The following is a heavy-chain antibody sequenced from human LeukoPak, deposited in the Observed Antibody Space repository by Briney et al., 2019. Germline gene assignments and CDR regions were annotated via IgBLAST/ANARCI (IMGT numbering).Heavy chain of an antibody. J-gene: IGHJ4*02. Sequence: GGSLRFSCAASGFTFSSYWMSWVRQAPGKGLEWVANIKQDGSEKYYVDSVKGRFTISRDNAKNSLYLQMNSLRAEDTAVYYCASLYYDFWSAYYFDYWGQGTLVTVSS. D-gene: IGHD3-3*01. CDR2: IKQDGSEK. CDR3: ASLYYDFWSAYYFDY. CDR1: GFTFSSYW. V-gene: IGHV3-7*01.